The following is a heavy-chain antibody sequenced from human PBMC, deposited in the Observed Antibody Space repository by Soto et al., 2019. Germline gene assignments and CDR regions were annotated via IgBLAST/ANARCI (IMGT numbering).Heavy chain of an antibody. J-gene: IGHJ6*02. CDR3: ARDRYHGSGTYYNFYYGMDV. V-gene: IGHV4-30-4*01. CDR2: IYYSGNT. D-gene: IGHD3-10*01. Sequence: PSETLSLTCSVSGGSISSGDYYWNWIRQPPGKGLEWIGYIYYSGNTYYNPSLRSRVTISLDRSENQFSLKLSFVTAADTAVYYCARDRYHGSGTYYNFYYGMDVWGQGTTVTVS. CDR1: GGSISSGDYY.